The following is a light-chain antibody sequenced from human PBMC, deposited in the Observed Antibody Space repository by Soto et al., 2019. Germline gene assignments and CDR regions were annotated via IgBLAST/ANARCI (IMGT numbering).Light chain of an antibody. CDR3: CSSGGSPTYL. J-gene: IGLJ1*01. CDR2: EVN. V-gene: IGLV2-23*02. Sequence: QSALTQPASVSGSPGQSITISCTGTSSNVGSYKLVSWYQQHPGKAPKLMIFEVNKRPSGVSNRFSGSKSGNTASLTISGLKVEDEADYYCCSSGGSPTYLFGTGTKLTVL. CDR1: SSNVGSYKL.